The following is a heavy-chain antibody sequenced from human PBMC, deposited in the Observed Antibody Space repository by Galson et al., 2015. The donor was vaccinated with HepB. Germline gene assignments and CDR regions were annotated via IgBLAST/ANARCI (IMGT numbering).Heavy chain of an antibody. CDR3: ARDKSRLGPHYYFYAMDV. CDR2: INPDSGVT. CDR1: GFTFTGYY. J-gene: IGHJ6*02. Sequence: SVKVSCKASGFTFTGYYIHWLRLAPGQGLEWMGRINPDSGVTKYAQRFQGRVTLTRDTSFNTVYMEVASLRSDDTAVYFCARDKSRLGPHYYFYAMDVWGRGTTVTVSS. V-gene: IGHV1-2*02. D-gene: IGHD1-26*01.